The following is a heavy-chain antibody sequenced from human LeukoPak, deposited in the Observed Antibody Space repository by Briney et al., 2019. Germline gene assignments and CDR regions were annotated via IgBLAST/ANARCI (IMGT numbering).Heavy chain of an antibody. CDR3: AKEVGYDSSGYDDY. D-gene: IGHD3-22*01. J-gene: IGHJ4*02. CDR2: ISGSGGAT. CDR1: GFTFSNYP. Sequence: GGSLRLSCAASGFTFSNYPMSWVRQAPGKGLEWVSLISGSGGATYYADSVKGRFTISRDNSKNTLYLQMNSLRAEDTAVYYCAKEVGYDSSGYDDYWGQGTLVTVSS. V-gene: IGHV3-23*01.